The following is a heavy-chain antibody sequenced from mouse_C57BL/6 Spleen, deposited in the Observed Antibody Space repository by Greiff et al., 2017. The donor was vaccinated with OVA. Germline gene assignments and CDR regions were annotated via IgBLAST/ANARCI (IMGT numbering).Heavy chain of an antibody. V-gene: IGHV1-59*01. Sequence: QVQLQQPGAELVRPGTSVKLSCKASGYTFTSYWMHWVKQRPGQGLEWIGVIDPSDSYTNYNQKFKGKATLTVDTSSRTAYMQLSSLTSEDSAVYYCARSYDYGSSYLDYWGQGTTLTVSS. J-gene: IGHJ2*01. CDR1: GYTFTSYW. CDR2: IDPSDSYT. CDR3: ARSYDYGSSYLDY. D-gene: IGHD1-1*01.